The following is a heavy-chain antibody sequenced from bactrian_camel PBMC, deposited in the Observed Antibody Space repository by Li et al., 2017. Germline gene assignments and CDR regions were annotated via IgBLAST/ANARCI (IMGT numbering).Heavy chain of an antibody. Sequence: VQLVESGGGLVQPGGSLRLSCVASGFAVTNYAMSWVRLAPWKGLEWVSGNPDGKTYYADSVKGRFTIPRDSAKNTVYLQMNNLKPDDTAVYYCVRDGAIYYLGDYSLAYWGQGTQVTVS. CDR1: GFAVTNYA. D-gene: IGHD4*01. CDR3: VRDGAIYYLGDYSLAY. V-gene: IGHV3S10*01. J-gene: IGHJ4*01. CDR2: NPDGKT.